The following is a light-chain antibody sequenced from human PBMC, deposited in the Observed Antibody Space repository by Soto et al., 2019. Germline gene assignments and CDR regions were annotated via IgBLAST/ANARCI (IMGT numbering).Light chain of an antibody. CDR3: RSSAGTLTSV. Sequence: QSVLTQPASSSASPGQAGTISCTGTSSDVGGYNYVSWYQQHPGKAPKLMIYEVSKRPSGVPDRFSGSKSGNTASLTVSGLQAEDEAHYYWRSSAGTLTSVFAPVSKVTVL. CDR1: SSDVGGYNY. J-gene: IGLJ1*01. CDR2: EVS. V-gene: IGLV2-8*01.